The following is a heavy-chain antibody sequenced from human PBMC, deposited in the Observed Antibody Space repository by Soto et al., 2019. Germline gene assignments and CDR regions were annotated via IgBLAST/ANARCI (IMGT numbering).Heavy chain of an antibody. V-gene: IGHV3-74*01. Sequence: EVQLVESGGGLVQPGGSLRLSCVASGFTFNDYWMHWVRQAPGKGLVWVSRLNSDGSSGYYRDSMKGRFTISRDNAKNTLYLQINSLRDEDTAVYYCARGLKYKYGMDVWGQGTTVTVSS. CDR1: GFTFNDYW. D-gene: IGHD1-20*01. CDR2: LNSDGSSG. CDR3: ARGLKYKYGMDV. J-gene: IGHJ6*02.